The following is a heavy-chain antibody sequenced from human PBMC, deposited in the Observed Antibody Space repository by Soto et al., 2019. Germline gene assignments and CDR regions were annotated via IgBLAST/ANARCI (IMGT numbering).Heavy chain of an antibody. Sequence: PSDTIYLTCAASGGTISSAGYSGSYVRQPPGKGLEWIGYIYHSGSTYYNPSLKSRVTISVDRSKNQFSLKLSSVTAADTAVYYCARGGVGYYDSSGYYFSPYYFDYWGQGTLVTVSS. V-gene: IGHV4-30-2*01. CDR3: ARGGVGYYDSSGYYFSPYYFDY. CDR2: IYHSGST. D-gene: IGHD3-22*01. J-gene: IGHJ4*02. CDR1: GGTISSAGYS.